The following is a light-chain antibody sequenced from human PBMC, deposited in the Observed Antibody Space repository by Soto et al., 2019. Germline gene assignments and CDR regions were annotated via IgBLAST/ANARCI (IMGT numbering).Light chain of an antibody. V-gene: IGKV1-39*01. CDR2: TIS. CDR1: QNVRPY. J-gene: IGKJ5*01. CDR3: QHSYYPPYT. Sequence: IHMTQSPSSLSASLGDKVTITCRASQNVRPYLNWYQQKPGKAPTLLIYTISTLQSGVPSRFSAAGSGTDFTLTITDLQPEDLATYYCQHSYYPPYTFGQGTRLEIK.